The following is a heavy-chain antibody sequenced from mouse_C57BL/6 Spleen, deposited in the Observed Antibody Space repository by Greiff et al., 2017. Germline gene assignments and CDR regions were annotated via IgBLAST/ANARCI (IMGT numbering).Heavy chain of an antibody. Sequence: VQLQQSGPELVKPGASVKISCKASGYSFTGYYMNWVKQSPEKSLEWIGEINPSTGGTTYNQKFKAKATLTVDKSSSTAYMQLKSLTSEDSAVYYCANKRLHYGFDYWGQGTTLTVSS. J-gene: IGHJ2*01. CDR2: INPSTGGT. CDR1: GYSFTGYY. V-gene: IGHV1-42*01. D-gene: IGHD1-1*01. CDR3: ANKRLHYGFDY.